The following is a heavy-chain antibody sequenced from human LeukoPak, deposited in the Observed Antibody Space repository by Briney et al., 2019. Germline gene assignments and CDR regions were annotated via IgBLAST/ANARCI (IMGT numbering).Heavy chain of an antibody. Sequence: SETLSLTCTVSGGSISSGDYYWSWIRQPPGKGLEWIGYIYYSGSTYYNPSPKSRVTISVDTSKNQFSLKLSSVTAADTAVYYCASEVTMVRGRGVDYWGQGTLVTVSS. D-gene: IGHD3-10*01. J-gene: IGHJ4*02. V-gene: IGHV4-30-4*01. CDR2: IYYSGST. CDR1: GGSISSGDYY. CDR3: ASEVTMVRGRGVDY.